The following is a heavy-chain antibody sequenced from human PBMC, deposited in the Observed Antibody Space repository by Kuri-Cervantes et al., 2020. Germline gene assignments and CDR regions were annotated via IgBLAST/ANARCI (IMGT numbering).Heavy chain of an antibody. Sequence: LSCTVSGGSVSSGSYYWSWIRQHPGKGLEWIGYIYYSGSTYYNPSLKSRVTISVDTSKNQFSLKLSSVTAADTAVYYCARSRDYYDSGVVPWFDPWGQGTLVTVSS. D-gene: IGHD3-22*01. V-gene: IGHV4-31*03. CDR1: GGSVSSGSYY. CDR2: IYYSGST. CDR3: ARSRDYYDSGVVPWFDP. J-gene: IGHJ5*02.